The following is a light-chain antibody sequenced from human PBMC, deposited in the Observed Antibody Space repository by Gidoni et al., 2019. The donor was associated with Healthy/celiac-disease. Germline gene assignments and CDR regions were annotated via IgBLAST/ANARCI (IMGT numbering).Light chain of an antibody. V-gene: IGLV1-47*01. CDR1: SSNIGSNY. CDR3: AAWDDSLSGVV. J-gene: IGLJ2*01. Sequence: SVLTQPPSASGTPGQRVTISCSGSSSNIGSNYVYWYQQLPGTAPKLLIYRNNQRPSGVPDRFSGSKSGTSASLAISGLRSEDEADYYCAAWDDSLSGVVFGGGTKLPVL. CDR2: RNN.